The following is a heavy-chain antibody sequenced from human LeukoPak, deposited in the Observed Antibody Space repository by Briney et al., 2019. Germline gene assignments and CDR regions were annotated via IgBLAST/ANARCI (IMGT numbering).Heavy chain of an antibody. D-gene: IGHD3-9*01. J-gene: IGHJ6*02. CDR1: GSTFSSYS. Sequence: PGGSLRLSCAASGSTFSSYSMNWVRQAPGKGLEWVSSISSSSSYIYYADSVKGRFTISRDNAKNSLYLQMNSLRAEDTAVYYCAKAPSPNYDILTGYFNYYYGMDVWGQGTTVTVSS. CDR2: ISSSSSYI. V-gene: IGHV3-21*01. CDR3: AKAPSPNYDILTGYFNYYYGMDV.